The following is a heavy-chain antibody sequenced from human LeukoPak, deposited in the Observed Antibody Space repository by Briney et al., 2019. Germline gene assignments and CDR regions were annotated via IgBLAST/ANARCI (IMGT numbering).Heavy chain of an antibody. V-gene: IGHV4-39*07. Sequence: PSETLSLTCTVSGDSISSSNCYWGWIRQPPGKGLEWIGSIYFSGGTYYNASLKSRVTISVDTSKNQFSLKLSSVTAADTAVYYCARGGYSSRDSRVYYYYYMDVWGKGTTVTVSS. D-gene: IGHD6-13*01. J-gene: IGHJ6*03. CDR3: ARGGYSSRDSRVYYYYYMDV. CDR2: IYFSGGT. CDR1: GDSISSSNCY.